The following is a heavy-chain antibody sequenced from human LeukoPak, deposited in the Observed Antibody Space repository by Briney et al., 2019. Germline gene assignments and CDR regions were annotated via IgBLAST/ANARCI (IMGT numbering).Heavy chain of an antibody. CDR1: GFPFSNYW. Sequence: GGSLKLSCAASGFPFSNYWMHWVRQAPGKGLVWVSRVNSDGSTTNYVDSVKGRFTISRDNAKNSLDLQMSSLRADDTAVYYCARGGSSRFDQWGQGNLVTVSS. CDR3: ARGGSSRFDQ. D-gene: IGHD6-13*01. V-gene: IGHV3-74*01. J-gene: IGHJ4*02. CDR2: VNSDGSTT.